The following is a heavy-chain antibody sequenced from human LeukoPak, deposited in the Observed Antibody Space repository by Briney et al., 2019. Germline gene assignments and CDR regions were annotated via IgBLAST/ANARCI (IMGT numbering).Heavy chain of an antibody. Sequence: SETLSLTCTVSGGSINSYYWSWIRQPPGKGLEWIGYIYYSGSTNYNPSLKSRVTISVDTSKNQFSLKLSSVTAADTAVYYCARDSPILTGYYYYYYMDVWGKGTTVTISS. CDR2: IYYSGST. CDR1: GGSINSYY. V-gene: IGHV4-59*12. CDR3: ARDSPILTGYYYYYYMDV. J-gene: IGHJ6*03. D-gene: IGHD3-9*01.